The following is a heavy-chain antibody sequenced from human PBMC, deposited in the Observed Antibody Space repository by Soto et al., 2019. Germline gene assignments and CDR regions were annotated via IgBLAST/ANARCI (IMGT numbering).Heavy chain of an antibody. Sequence: SATLSLTCTVSGGSISYYYWSWIRQPPGKGLEWIGSIYYSGSIYYNPSLKSRVTISVDTSKNQFSLKLSSVTAAETAVYYCARHNGPLYVGYYYDMDVWGQGTTVTVSS. J-gene: IGHJ6*02. V-gene: IGHV4-59*05. CDR1: GGSISYYY. CDR2: IYYSGSI. CDR3: ARHNGPLYVGYYYDMDV. D-gene: IGHD3-16*01.